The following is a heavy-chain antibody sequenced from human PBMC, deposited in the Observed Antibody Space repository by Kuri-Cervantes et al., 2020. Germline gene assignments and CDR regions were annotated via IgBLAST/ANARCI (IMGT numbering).Heavy chain of an antibody. V-gene: IGHV3-33*08. CDR2: IWYDGSNK. Sequence: GESLKISCAASGFTFDDYAMHWVRQAPGKGLEWVAVIWYDGSNKYYADSVKGRFTISRDNSKNTLYLQMNSLRAEDTAVYYCARESSSPGKYYYYYGMDVWGQGTTVTVSS. D-gene: IGHD6-13*01. CDR1: GFTFDDYA. CDR3: ARESSSPGKYYYYYGMDV. J-gene: IGHJ6*02.